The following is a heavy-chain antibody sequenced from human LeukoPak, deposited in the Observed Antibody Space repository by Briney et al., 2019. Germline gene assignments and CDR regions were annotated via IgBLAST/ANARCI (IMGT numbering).Heavy chain of an antibody. CDR2: ITNDGSST. CDR3: ATQLGGNPAY. V-gene: IGHV3-74*01. D-gene: IGHD6-13*01. Sequence: GGSLRLSCAASGPTFSSHWMHWVRQAPGKGLVWVSRITNDGSSTTYADSVKGRFTISRDNAKNMLYLQVNSLRAEDTAVYYCATQLGGNPAYWGQGTLVTVSS. J-gene: IGHJ4*02. CDR1: GPTFSSHW.